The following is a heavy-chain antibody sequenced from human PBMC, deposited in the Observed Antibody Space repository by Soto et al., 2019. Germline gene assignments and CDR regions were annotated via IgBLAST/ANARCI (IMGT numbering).Heavy chain of an antibody. CDR3: ARDFTTVGTPGDDFDY. J-gene: IGHJ4*02. CDR1: GFTFSHYW. CDR2: INGDGTHT. D-gene: IGHD4-17*01. V-gene: IGHV3-74*01. Sequence: EVQLVESGGGLAQPGGSLRLSCAASGFTFSHYWRHWVRQVPGKGLLWVSRINGDGTHTSYADFVKGRFTISRDNAKNTVLLQMNSLSAEDAGVYYCARDFTTVGTPGDDFDYWGQGTLLTVSS.